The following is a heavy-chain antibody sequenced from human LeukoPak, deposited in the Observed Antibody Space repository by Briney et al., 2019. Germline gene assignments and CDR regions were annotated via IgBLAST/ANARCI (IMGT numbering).Heavy chain of an antibody. Sequence: GGSLRLSCTASGFNFSSYAMTWVRQAPGKGLDWVSTIRAGGGDTFYSDSVKGRFSISRDNSKNTLILQVDSLRADDTAIYYCAKILASGSGSYWGQGTLVLVSS. CDR1: GFNFSSYA. J-gene: IGHJ4*02. V-gene: IGHV3-23*01. D-gene: IGHD3-10*01. CDR2: IRAGGGDT. CDR3: AKILASGSGSY.